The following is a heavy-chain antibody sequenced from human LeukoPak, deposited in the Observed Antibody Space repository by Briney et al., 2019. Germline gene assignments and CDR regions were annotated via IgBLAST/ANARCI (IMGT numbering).Heavy chain of an antibody. J-gene: IGHJ4*02. CDR1: GGTVSSYA. CDR2: IIPIFGTA. D-gene: IGHD5-12*01. Sequence: SVKVSCKASGGTVSSYAISWVRQAPGQGLEWMGGIIPIFGTANYAQKFQGRVTITTDESTSTAYMELSSLRSEDTAVYYCARAYSGYRDFDYWGQGTLVTVSS. V-gene: IGHV1-69*05. CDR3: ARAYSGYRDFDY.